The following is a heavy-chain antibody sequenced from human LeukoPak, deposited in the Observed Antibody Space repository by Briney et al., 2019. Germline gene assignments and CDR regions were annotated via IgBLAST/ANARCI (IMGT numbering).Heavy chain of an antibody. V-gene: IGHV3-7*01. CDR2: IKQDGSEK. Sequence: GGSLRLSCAGSGFTFSSYWMSWVRQAPGKGLEWVANIKQDGSEKYYVDSVKGRFTISRDNAKNSLYLQMNSLRAEDTAVYYCARDYPFDYWGQGTLVTVSS. CDR1: GFTFSSYW. CDR3: ARDYPFDY. J-gene: IGHJ4*02.